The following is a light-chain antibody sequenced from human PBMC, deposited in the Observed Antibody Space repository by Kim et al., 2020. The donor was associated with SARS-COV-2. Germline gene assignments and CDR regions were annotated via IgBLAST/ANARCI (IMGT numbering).Light chain of an antibody. J-gene: IGKJ2*01. CDR3: QQYVTSPLT. V-gene: IGKV3-20*01. CDR2: GAS. CDR1: QSVSTIY. Sequence: WSPVERATLSCRASQSVSTIYLTWYQQKPGQAPRLLIYGASSRATGIPDRFSGSGSGTDFTLTISRLEPEDFAVYYCQQYVTSPLTFGQGTKLEI.